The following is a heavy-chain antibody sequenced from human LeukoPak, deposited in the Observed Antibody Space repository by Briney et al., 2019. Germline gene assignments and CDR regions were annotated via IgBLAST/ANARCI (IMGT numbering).Heavy chain of an antibody. V-gene: IGHV3-7*01. Sequence: GGSLRLSCAASGFTFSSYWMSWVRQAPGKGLEWVANVKYDGSEKYYVDSVKGRFTISRDNAKNSLYLQMNSLRAEDTAVYYCARDIEAAGLFLDYWGQGTLVTVSS. J-gene: IGHJ4*02. CDR3: ARDIEAAGLFLDY. D-gene: IGHD6-13*01. CDR2: VKYDGSEK. CDR1: GFTFSSYW.